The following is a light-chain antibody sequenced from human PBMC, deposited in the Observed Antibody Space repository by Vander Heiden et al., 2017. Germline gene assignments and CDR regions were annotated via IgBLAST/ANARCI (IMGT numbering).Light chain of an antibody. V-gene: IGKV1-5*03. Sequence: DFHMPLSPPSLSASVGDRVTITCRASQSISSWLAWYQQKPGKAPKLLIYKASSLESGVPSRFSGSGSGTEFTLTISSLQPDDFATYYCQQYNSYPWTFGQGTKVEIK. CDR2: KAS. CDR3: QQYNSYPWT. J-gene: IGKJ1*01. CDR1: QSISSW.